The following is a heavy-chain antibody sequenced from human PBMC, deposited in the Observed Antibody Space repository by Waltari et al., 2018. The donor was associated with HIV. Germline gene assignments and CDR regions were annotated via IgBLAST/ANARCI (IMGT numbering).Heavy chain of an antibody. Sequence: DVQLVESGGRLVQPGGSLGLSCAASGFTLTNFDLYWVRPGPGGGLEWVSYISATGHNIYYADSVQGRFTISRDNVRNILHLRIDDLRVDDTATYYCVRGGAAWSAGGFQVAQPGPWGQGALVTVSS. D-gene: IGHD2-15*01. CDR2: ISATGHNI. CDR1: GFTLTNFD. CDR3: VRGGAAWSAGGFQVAQPGP. J-gene: IGHJ5*02. V-gene: IGHV3-48*03.